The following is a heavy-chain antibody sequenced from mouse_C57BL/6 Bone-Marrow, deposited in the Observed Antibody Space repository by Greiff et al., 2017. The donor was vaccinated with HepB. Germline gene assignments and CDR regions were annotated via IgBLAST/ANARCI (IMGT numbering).Heavy chain of an antibody. D-gene: IGHD2-1*01. V-gene: IGHV1-5*01. J-gene: IGHJ3*01. CDR1: GYTFTSYW. Sequence: VQLQQSGTVLARPGASVKMSCKTSGYTFTSYWMHWVKQRPGQGLEWIGAIYPGNSDTSYNQKFKGKAKLTAVTSASTAYMELSRLTNEDSAVYYCTRPIYYLGAYWGQGTLVTVSA. CDR2: IYPGNSDT. CDR3: TRPIYYLGAY.